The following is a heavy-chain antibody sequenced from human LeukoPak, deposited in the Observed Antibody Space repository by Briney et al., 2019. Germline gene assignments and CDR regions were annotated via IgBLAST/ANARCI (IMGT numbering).Heavy chain of an antibody. CDR3: ARFLGSSWNLGSVAFDI. J-gene: IGHJ3*02. CDR2: TYYRSKWYN. CDR1: GDSVSSNSAA. D-gene: IGHD6-13*01. Sequence: SQTLSLTYAISGDSVSSNSAAWNWIRQSPSRGLEWLGRTYYRSKWYNDYAVSVKSRITINPDTSKNQFSLQLNSVTPEDTAVYYCARFLGSSWNLGSVAFDIWGQGTMVTVSS. V-gene: IGHV6-1*01.